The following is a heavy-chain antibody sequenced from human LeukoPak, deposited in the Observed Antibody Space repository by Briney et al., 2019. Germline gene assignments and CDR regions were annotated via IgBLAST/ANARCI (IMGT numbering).Heavy chain of an antibody. CDR1: GGSFSGYY. J-gene: IGHJ4*02. CDR2: INHSGST. V-gene: IGHV4-34*01. Sequence: SETLSLTCAVYGGSFSGYYWSWIRQPPGKGLEWIGEINHSGSTNYNPSLKSRVTISVDTSKNQFSLKLSSVTAADTAVYYCARGIPKAVRFRDPYFDYWGQGTLVTVSS. CDR3: ARGIPKAVRFRDPYFDY. D-gene: IGHD3-3*01.